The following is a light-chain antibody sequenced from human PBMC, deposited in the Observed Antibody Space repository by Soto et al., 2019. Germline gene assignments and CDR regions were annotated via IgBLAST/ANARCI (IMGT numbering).Light chain of an antibody. V-gene: IGKV1-5*03. CDR2: KAS. J-gene: IGKJ2*01. CDR3: QQYNRYPYT. Sequence: DVQMTQSPSTLSSSVGDRVTITCRASHTISTWLAWYQQKPGKAPKLLIYKASRLQNEVPSRFSGSGSGTEFTLTISSLQPDDFATYYCQQYNRYPYTFGPGTNLEIK. CDR1: HTISTW.